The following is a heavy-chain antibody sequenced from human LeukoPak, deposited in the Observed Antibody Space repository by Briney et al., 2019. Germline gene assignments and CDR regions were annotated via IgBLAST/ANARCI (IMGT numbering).Heavy chain of an antibody. D-gene: IGHD4-11*01. V-gene: IGHV3-48*04. CDR2: ISSSSSTI. CDR1: GFTFSSYS. Sequence: GGSLRLSCAASGFTFSSYSMNWVRQAPGKGLEWVSYISSSSSTIYYADSVKGRFTISRDNAKNSLYLQMNSLRAEDTAVYYCARGVTTITALDLFDYWGQGTLVTVSS. CDR3: ARGVTTITALDLFDY. J-gene: IGHJ4*02.